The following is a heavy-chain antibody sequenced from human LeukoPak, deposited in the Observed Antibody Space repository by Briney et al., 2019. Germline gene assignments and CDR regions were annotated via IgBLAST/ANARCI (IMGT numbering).Heavy chain of an antibody. CDR2: INPNSGGT. D-gene: IGHD6-19*01. CDR3: ARDSHSSGWFLPDY. CDR1: GYTFXDXY. Sequence: ASVKVSCKASGYTFXDXYMHWXRXAXGQGXEWMXWINPNSGGTDYAQKFQGRVTMTRDTSISTAYMDLSSLRSDDTAVYFCARDSHSSGWFLPDYWGQGTLVTVSS. J-gene: IGHJ4*02. V-gene: IGHV1-2*02.